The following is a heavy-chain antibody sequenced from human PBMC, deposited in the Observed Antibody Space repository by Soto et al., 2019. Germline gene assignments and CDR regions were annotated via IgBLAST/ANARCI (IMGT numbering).Heavy chain of an antibody. D-gene: IGHD1-1*01. CDR3: ARDQLEGNWFDP. CDR2: IYHSGRT. V-gene: IGHV4-30-2*01. CDR1: GGSISSGGYS. J-gene: IGHJ5*02. Sequence: LQLQESGSGLVRPSQTLSLTCVVSGGSISSGGYSWNWIRQPPGKGLEWIGYIYHSGRTLYNPSLKSRVTISVDKSKNQFSLKLSSVTAADTAVYYCARDQLEGNWFDPWGQGTLVTVSS.